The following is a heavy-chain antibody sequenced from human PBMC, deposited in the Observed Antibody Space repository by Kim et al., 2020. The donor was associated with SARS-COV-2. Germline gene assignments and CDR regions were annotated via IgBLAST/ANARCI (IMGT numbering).Heavy chain of an antibody. V-gene: IGHV3-48*02. J-gene: IGHJ4*02. CDR1: GFTFSSYT. Sequence: GGSLRLSCAVSGFTFSSYTMNWVRQSPGKGLEWISCITPSSGAMYYADSVKGRFTISRDDAKNSLFLQMNSLRDEDTAVYYCARVLTNIGWYEDYWGQGTLVTVSP. CDR3: ARVLTNIGWYEDY. D-gene: IGHD6-19*01. CDR2: ITPSSGAM.